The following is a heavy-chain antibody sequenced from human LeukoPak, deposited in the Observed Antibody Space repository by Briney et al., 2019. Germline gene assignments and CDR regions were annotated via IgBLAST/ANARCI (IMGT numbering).Heavy chain of an antibody. CDR3: ARQHRGYSGYDYFYY. J-gene: IGHJ4*02. CDR2: ISYSGST. Sequence: PSETLSFTCTGSGGSISSYYWSWIRQPQGQGRVCIGNISYSGSTNYNPSLKSRVTISVDTSKNQFSMNLSSVTAADTAVFYCARQHRGYSGYDYFYYWGQGTLVTVSS. CDR1: GGSISSYY. V-gene: IGHV4-59*01. D-gene: IGHD5-12*01.